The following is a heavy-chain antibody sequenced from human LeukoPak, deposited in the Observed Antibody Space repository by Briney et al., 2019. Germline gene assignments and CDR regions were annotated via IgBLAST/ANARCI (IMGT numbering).Heavy chain of an antibody. J-gene: IGHJ3*02. CDR1: GYSFTSYW. V-gene: IGHV5-51*01. D-gene: IGHD3-10*01. CDR2: IYPGDSNT. CDR3: ARSTMVRGIIGSGGAFDI. Sequence: GESLKISCKGSGYSFTSYWIGWVRQMPGKGLERMGIIYPGDSNTKYSPSFQGQVTISADKSITTAYLQWSSLKASDTAMYYCARSTMVRGIIGSGGAFDIWGQGTMVTVS.